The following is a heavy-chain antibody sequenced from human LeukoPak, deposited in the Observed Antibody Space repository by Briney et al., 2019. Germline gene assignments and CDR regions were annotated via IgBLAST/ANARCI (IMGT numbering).Heavy chain of an antibody. CDR2: IYHSGST. CDR3: ARERTATVVKDY. D-gene: IGHD4-23*01. Sequence: SETLSLTCTVSGGSISSYYWSWIRQPPGKGLEWIGSIYHSGSTYYNPSLKSRVTISVDTSKNQFSLRLSSVTAADTAMYYCARERTATVVKDYWGQGTLVTVSS. J-gene: IGHJ4*02. V-gene: IGHV4-38-2*02. CDR1: GGSISSYY.